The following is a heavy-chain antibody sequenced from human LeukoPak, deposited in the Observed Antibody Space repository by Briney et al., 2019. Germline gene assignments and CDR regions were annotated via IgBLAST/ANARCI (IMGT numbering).Heavy chain of an antibody. V-gene: IGHV4-59*01. Sequence: SETLSLTYTVSGGSISGYYWNWIRQPPGKGLEYIGYISYTGSTNYNPSLKSRVTISVDTSKNQFSLKLSSVTAADTAVYYCARGADSSGLFDYWGQGTLVTVSS. CDR2: ISYTGST. CDR1: GGSISGYY. D-gene: IGHD3-22*01. CDR3: ARGADSSGLFDY. J-gene: IGHJ4*02.